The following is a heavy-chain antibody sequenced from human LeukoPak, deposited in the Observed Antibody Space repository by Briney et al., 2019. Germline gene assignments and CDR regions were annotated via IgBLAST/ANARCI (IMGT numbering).Heavy chain of an antibody. CDR3: ASNKGQWLFH. J-gene: IGHJ4*02. CDR2: INPDSGGT. Sequence: ASVKVSCKASGYSFTDYYMHWVRQAPGQGLEWMGWINPDSGGTKYAQKFQGRVTMTRDTSISTAYMELSNLGSDDTAVYYCASNKGQWLFHWGQGTLVTVSS. CDR1: GYSFTDYY. D-gene: IGHD6-19*01. V-gene: IGHV1-2*02.